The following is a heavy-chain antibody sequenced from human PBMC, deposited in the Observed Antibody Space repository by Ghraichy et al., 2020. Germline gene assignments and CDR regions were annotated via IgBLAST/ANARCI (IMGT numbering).Heavy chain of an antibody. D-gene: IGHD3-3*01. CDR2: IYYSGST. CDR1: GGSISSGGYY. CDR3: ARSLFGVVTSPYYYYYMDV. Sequence: SETLSLTCTVSGGSISSGGYYWSWIRQHPGKALEWIGYIYYSGSTYYNPSLKSRVTISVDTSKNQFSLKLSSVTAADTAVYYCARSLFGVVTSPYYYYYMDVWGKGTTVTVSS. V-gene: IGHV4-31*03. J-gene: IGHJ6*03.